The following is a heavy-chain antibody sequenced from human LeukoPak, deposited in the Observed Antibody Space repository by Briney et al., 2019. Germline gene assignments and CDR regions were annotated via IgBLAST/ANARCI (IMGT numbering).Heavy chain of an antibody. Sequence: SETLSLTCTVSGGSIISSDYHWGWVRQPPGKGLEWIGTISYSGNTDYNPSLRSRVTISVDTSNNQFSLRLGSVTAADTAVYHRAKKLCKCPGKRVFDIWGQGTMVTVSS. D-gene: IGHD2-8*01. CDR2: ISYSGNT. CDR1: GGSIISSDYH. J-gene: IGHJ3*02. V-gene: IGHV4-39*01. CDR3: AKKLCKCPGKRVFDI.